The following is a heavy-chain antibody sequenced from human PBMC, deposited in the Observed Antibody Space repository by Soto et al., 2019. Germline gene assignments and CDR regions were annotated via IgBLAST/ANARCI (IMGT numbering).Heavy chain of an antibody. CDR3: ARDDYAGNLAVAGTSVGY. CDR2: INPSGGST. CDR1: GYTFTSYY. D-gene: IGHD6-19*01. J-gene: IGHJ4*02. Sequence: GASVKVSCKASGYTFTSYYMHWVRQAPGQGLEWMGIINPSGGSTSYAQKFQGRVTMTRDTSTSTVYMELSSLRSEDTAVYYCARDDYAGNLAVAGTSVGYWGQGTLVTVSS. V-gene: IGHV1-46*01.